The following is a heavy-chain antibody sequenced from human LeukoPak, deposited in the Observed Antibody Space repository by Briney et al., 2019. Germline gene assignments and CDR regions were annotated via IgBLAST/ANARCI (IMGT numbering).Heavy chain of an antibody. V-gene: IGHV4-4*09. CDR3: PRHDSSTSGYFDS. Sequence: SETLSLTCTVSGGSISSYYWSWIRQPPGKGLEWIGYIYSSGSTNYNPSLKSRVTISVDTPKNQFSLKLSSVTAADTAGYYCPRHDSSTSGYFDSWGQGTLVTVSS. CDR1: GGSISSYY. D-gene: IGHD6-6*01. J-gene: IGHJ4*02. CDR2: IYSSGST.